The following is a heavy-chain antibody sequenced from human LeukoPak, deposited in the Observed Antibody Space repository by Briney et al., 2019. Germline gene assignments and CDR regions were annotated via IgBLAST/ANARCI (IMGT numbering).Heavy chain of an antibody. J-gene: IGHJ4*02. D-gene: IGHD1-26*01. CDR1: GFTFDDYG. CDR2: INWNGGST. Sequence: GGSLRLSCAASGFTFDDYGTSWVRQAPGKGLEWVSRINWNGGSTGYADSLKGRFTISRDNAKNSLYLQMNSLRAEDTALYYCARDTPSGTYFFDYWGQGTLVTVSS. V-gene: IGHV3-20*04. CDR3: ARDTPSGTYFFDY.